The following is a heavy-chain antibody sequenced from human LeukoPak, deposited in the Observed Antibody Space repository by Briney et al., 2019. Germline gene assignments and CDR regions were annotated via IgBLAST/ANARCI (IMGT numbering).Heavy chain of an antibody. CDR2: VYPGDSDT. J-gene: IGHJ6*03. CDR1: GCSFTSYW. V-gene: IGHV5-51*01. Sequence: GESLKISCKGCGCSFTSYWIGWVRQMPGKGLEWMGIVYPGDSDTRYSPSFQGQVTISADKSISTAYLQWSSLKASDTAMYYCATHSIVSYYYYYMDVWGKGTTVTVSS. CDR3: ATHSIVSYYYYYMDV. D-gene: IGHD3-16*02.